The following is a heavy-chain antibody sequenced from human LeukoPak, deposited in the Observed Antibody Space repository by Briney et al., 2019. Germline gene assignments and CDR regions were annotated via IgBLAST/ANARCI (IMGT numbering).Heavy chain of an antibody. J-gene: IGHJ4*02. CDR2: VYYSVSA. CDR3: ARGSSMVRGDIDY. Sequence: SETLSLTCTVSLGSIRTEYSSWIRQRPGQGLEWIGYVYYSVSADHNPSRKSRVTLSLETSKNQSSLKLSSVTAPAPTAHYTARGSSMVRGDIDYWGQGTLVTVSS. V-gene: IGHV4-59*01. D-gene: IGHD3-10*01. CDR1: LGSIRTEY.